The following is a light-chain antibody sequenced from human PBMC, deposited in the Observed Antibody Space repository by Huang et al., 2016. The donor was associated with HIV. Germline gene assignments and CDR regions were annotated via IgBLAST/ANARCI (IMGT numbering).Light chain of an antibody. Sequence: DIQLTQTPSSLSASIGDTVSVICRASQTINKYLHWYQQKPGKAPRLLIYGASSLQSGVSSRFRGRGSGTDYTLTINDVHSKDSATYYCQQSYVIPWTFGQGTRVEIK. J-gene: IGKJ1*01. CDR3: QQSYVIPWT. V-gene: IGKV1-39*01. CDR1: QTINKY. CDR2: GAS.